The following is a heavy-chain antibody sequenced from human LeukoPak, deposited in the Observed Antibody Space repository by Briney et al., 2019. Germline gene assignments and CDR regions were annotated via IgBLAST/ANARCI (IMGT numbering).Heavy chain of an antibody. CDR2: IRGTGGTT. Sequence: GGSLRLSCAASGFTFSDYALFWVRQAPGKGLEWISAIRGTGGTTYYADSVKGRCTISRDNSRNTVYLQMNSLRAEDTALYFCGKDPNGDYVGAFDFWGPGTMVTVSS. D-gene: IGHD4-17*01. CDR1: GFTFSDYA. J-gene: IGHJ3*01. CDR3: GKDPNGDYVGAFDF. V-gene: IGHV3-23*01.